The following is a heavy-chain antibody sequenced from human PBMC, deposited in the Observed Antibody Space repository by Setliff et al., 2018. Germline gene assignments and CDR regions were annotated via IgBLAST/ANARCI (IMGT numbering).Heavy chain of an antibody. CDR1: GYTFTSYA. V-gene: IGHV5-51*03. D-gene: IGHD5-18*01. CDR3: ARRNTAMVYGFDI. Sequence: GASVKVSCKASGYTFTSYAFSWVRQMPGKGLEWMGIIFPGDSDTRYSPSFQGQVTISADKSINTAYLQWSSLKASDTAMYYCARRNTAMVYGFDIWGQGTMVTVSS. CDR2: IFPGDSDT. J-gene: IGHJ3*02.